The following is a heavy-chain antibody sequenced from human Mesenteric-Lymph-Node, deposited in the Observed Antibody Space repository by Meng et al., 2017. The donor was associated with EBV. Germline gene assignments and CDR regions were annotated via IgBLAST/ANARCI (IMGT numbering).Heavy chain of an antibody. J-gene: IGHJ4*02. V-gene: IGHV1-18*01. CDR1: GYTFTKFA. CDR3: ATEDAEYLGSGSD. D-gene: IGHD3-10*01. CDR2: TSVHNLNT. Sequence: QGDLVQFGPELQKPGASVKVSCKASGYTFTKFAMNWVRQAPGQGLEWMGWTSVHNLNTNYAQKFQGRVTLTTDTSTSTAYMELRSLRSDDTAVYYCATEDAEYLGSGSDWGQGTLVTVSS.